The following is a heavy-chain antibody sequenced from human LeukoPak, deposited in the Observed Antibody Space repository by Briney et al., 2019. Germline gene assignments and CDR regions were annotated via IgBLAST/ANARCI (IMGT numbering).Heavy chain of an antibody. J-gene: IGHJ4*02. D-gene: IGHD1-1*01. CDR3: ANNWNNYFAY. CDR1: GFTFSTYG. CDR2: IRYDGSNK. Sequence: GGSLRLSCAASGFTFSTYGIHRVRQAPGKGLEWVAFIRYDGSNKYYIDSVKGRFTISRDNSKNTLYLQMNSLRAEDTAVYYCANNWNNYFAYWGQGTPVTVSS. V-gene: IGHV3-30*02.